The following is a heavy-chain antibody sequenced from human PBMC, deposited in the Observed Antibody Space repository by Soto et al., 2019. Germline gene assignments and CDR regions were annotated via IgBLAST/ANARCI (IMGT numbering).Heavy chain of an antibody. Sequence: GGSLRLSWAASGFTFSSYAMIWVRQAPGKGLEWVSAISGSGGSTYYADSVKGRFTISRDNSKNTLYLQMNSLRAEDTAVYYCVYTYYYYGMDVWGQGTTVTVSS. V-gene: IGHV3-23*01. CDR3: VYTYYYYGMDV. CDR1: GFTFSSYA. CDR2: ISGSGGST. J-gene: IGHJ6*02.